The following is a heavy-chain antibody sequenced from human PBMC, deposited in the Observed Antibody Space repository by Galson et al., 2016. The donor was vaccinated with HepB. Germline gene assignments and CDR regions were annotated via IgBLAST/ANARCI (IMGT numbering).Heavy chain of an antibody. D-gene: IGHD2-8*01. Sequence: SLRLSCAVSGFSFSDYAMSWVRQAPGKGLEWVSTIAGGSGSPNYADSVKGRFTISRDSSKNTLYLQMNSLRAEDTAVYYCATGNGHAFDIWGQGTMVTVSS. CDR2: IAGGSGSP. J-gene: IGHJ3*02. CDR1: GFSFSDYA. V-gene: IGHV3-23*01. CDR3: ATGNGHAFDI.